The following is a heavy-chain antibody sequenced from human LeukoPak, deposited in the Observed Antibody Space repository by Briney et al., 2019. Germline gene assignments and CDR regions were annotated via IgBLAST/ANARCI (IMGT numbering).Heavy chain of an antibody. D-gene: IGHD4-17*01. CDR1: GFTFSSYW. CDR2: IKQDGSEK. J-gene: IGHJ6*03. V-gene: IGHV3-7*01. CDR3: ARVDYVGSWYYYYMDV. Sequence: GGSLRLSCAASGFTFSSYWMSWVRQAPGKGLEWVANIKQDGSEKYYVDSVKGRFTISRDNAKNSLYLQMNSLRAEDTAVYYCARVDYVGSWYYYYMDVWGKGTTVTVSS.